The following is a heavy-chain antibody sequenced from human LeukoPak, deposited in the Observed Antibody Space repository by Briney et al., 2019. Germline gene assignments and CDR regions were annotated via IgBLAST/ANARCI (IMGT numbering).Heavy chain of an antibody. CDR1: GYSISSGYY. J-gene: IGHJ4*02. CDR3: ARDLGIAARPDY. V-gene: IGHV4-38-2*02. Sequence: SETLSLTCTVSGYSISSGYYWCWIRQPPGKGLEWIGSIYHSGSTYYNPSLKSRATISVDTSKNQFSLNLSSVTAADTAVYYCARDLGIAARPDYWGQGTLVTVSS. CDR2: IYHSGST. D-gene: IGHD6-6*01.